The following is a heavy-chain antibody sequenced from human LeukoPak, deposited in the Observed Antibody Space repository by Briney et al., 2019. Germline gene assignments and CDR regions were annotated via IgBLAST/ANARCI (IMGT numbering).Heavy chain of an antibody. D-gene: IGHD7-27*01. CDR3: AATDIRTGSFDY. CDR2: SDPEDGET. Sequence: ASVKVSCKVSGYTLTVLSMHWVRQAPGKGLEWMGGSDPEDGETIYAQKFQGRVTMTEDTSTDTAYMELSSLRSEDTAVYYCAATDIRTGSFDYWGQGTLVTVSS. V-gene: IGHV1-24*01. CDR1: GYTLTVLS. J-gene: IGHJ4*02.